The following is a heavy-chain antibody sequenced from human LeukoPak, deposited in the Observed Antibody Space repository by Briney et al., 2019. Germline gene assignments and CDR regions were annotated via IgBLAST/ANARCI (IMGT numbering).Heavy chain of an antibody. CDR3: ANADRYCSSGSCPVPDAFDF. CDR1: GGSITSADYQ. Sequence: PSETLSLTCTVYGGSITSADYQWSWIRQPPGKGLEWIGSIYYSGSTYYNPSLKSRVTIPVDRSKNQFSLKLSSVTAADTAVYYCANADRYCSSGSCPVPDAFDFWGQGTMVTVSS. CDR2: IYYSGST. D-gene: IGHD2-15*01. J-gene: IGHJ3*01. V-gene: IGHV4-39*07.